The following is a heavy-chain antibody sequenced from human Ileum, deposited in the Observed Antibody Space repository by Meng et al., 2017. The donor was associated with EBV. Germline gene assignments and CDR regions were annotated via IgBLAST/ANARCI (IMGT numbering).Heavy chain of an antibody. J-gene: IGHJ4*02. CDR3: ARDEGGWLTAPDY. CDR1: GGTFSSYT. D-gene: IGHD5-24*01. CDR2: IIPILGIA. Sequence: QVQLVQSGAEVKKPGFSVKVSCKASGGTFSSYTISWVRQAPGQGLEWMGRIIPILGIANYAQKFQGRVTITADKSTSTAYMELSSLRSEDTAVYYCARDEGGWLTAPDYWGQGTLVTVSS. V-gene: IGHV1-69*08.